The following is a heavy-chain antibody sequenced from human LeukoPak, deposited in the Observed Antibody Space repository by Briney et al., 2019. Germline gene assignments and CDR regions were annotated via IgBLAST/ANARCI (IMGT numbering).Heavy chain of an antibody. Sequence: GGSLRLSCAASGFTFSSYAMSWVRQAPGKGLEWVSAISGSGGSTYYADSVKGRFTISRDNSKNTLYLQMDSLRAEDTAVYYCAKAEYKAYYDILTGYYPLDYWGQGTLVTVSS. CDR2: ISGSGGST. CDR3: AKAEYKAYYDILTGYYPLDY. CDR1: GFTFSSYA. D-gene: IGHD3-9*01. V-gene: IGHV3-23*01. J-gene: IGHJ4*02.